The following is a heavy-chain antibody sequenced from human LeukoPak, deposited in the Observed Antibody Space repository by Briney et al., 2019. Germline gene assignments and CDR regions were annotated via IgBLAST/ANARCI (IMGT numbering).Heavy chain of an antibody. CDR2: ISAYNGNT. CDR1: GYTFTSYG. CDR3: ARVLGYCSSTSCYTDAFDI. V-gene: IGHV1-18*01. Sequence: ASVKVSCKASGYTFTSYGISWVRQAPGQGLEWMGWISAYNGNTNYAQKLQGRVTMTTDTSTSTAYMELRSLRSDDTAVYYCARVLGYCSSTSCYTDAFDICGQGTMVTVSS. J-gene: IGHJ3*02. D-gene: IGHD2-2*02.